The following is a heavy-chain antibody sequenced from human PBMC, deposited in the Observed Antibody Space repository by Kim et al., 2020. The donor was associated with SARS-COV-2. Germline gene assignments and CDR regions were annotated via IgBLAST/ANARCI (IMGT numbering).Heavy chain of an antibody. CDR3: ARDGSTSFDY. V-gene: IGHV1-2*06. CDR1: GYTFTGYY. J-gene: IGHJ4*02. Sequence: ASVKVSCKASGYTFTGYYMHWVRQAPGQGLEWMGRFNPKGGGTNYAQKFQGRVTMTRDTSTSTAYMELSRLRSDDTAVYYCARDGSTSFDYWGQGTLVTVSS. CDR2: FNPKGGGT. D-gene: IGHD2-2*01.